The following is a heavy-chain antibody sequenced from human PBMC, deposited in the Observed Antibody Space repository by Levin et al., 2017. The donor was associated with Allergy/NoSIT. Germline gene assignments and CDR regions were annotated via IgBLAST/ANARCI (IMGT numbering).Heavy chain of an antibody. D-gene: IGHD6-19*01. J-gene: IGHJ4*02. V-gene: IGHV5-51*01. Sequence: GGSLRLSCKGSGYSFSLYWIGWVRQMPGKGLEWMGVTYPGDSETRYSPSFQGQVTISADKSINTAYLQWSSLKASDTAMYYCARHSGSGWLTGGYWGQGTLVTVSS. CDR3: ARHSGSGWLTGGY. CDR2: TYPGDSET. CDR1: GYSFSLYW.